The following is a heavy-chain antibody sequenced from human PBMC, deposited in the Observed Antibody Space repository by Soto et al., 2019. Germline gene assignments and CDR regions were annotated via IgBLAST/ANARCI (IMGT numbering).Heavy chain of an antibody. D-gene: IGHD1-1*01. J-gene: IGHJ6*02. CDR2: ISYEGSNT. V-gene: IGHV3-30-3*01. CDR3: ARVTPGNNLYYFSGLDV. Sequence: GGSLRLSCVASGFTFDTYGIHWVRQAPGKGLQWVALISYEGSNTYYADSERGRFTISRDNSKNTLYLQINALRPEDTGVYYCARVTPGNNLYYFSGLDVWGQGTSVTVSS. CDR1: GFTFDTYG.